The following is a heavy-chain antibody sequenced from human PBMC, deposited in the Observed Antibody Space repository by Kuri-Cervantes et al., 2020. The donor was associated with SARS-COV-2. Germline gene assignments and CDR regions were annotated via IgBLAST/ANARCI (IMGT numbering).Heavy chain of an antibody. D-gene: IGHD1-26*01. CDR3: ARQWELPNLGDFDY. Sequence: GESLKISCAASGFTFSSYSMNWVRQAPGKGLEWVSYISSSSSTIYYADSVKGRFTISRDNAKNSLYLQMNSLRAEDTAVYYCARQWELPNLGDFDYWGQGTLVTVSS. CDR1: GFTFSSYS. J-gene: IGHJ4*02. V-gene: IGHV3-48*04. CDR2: ISSSSSTI.